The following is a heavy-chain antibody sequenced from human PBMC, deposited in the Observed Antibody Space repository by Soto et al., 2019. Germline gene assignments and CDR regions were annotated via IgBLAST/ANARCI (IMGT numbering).Heavy chain of an antibody. CDR2: TYASGST. J-gene: IGHJ4*02. Sequence: SETLSLTCTVSGGSISTYYWSWIRQPAGKGLEWIGRTYASGSTNYNPSLKSRVTMSVDTSKSQFSLKLKSVTAADTAVYYCARDGDFWSGYPDYWGQGTLVTVSS. CDR1: GGSISTYY. CDR3: ARDGDFWSGYPDY. D-gene: IGHD3-3*01. V-gene: IGHV4-4*07.